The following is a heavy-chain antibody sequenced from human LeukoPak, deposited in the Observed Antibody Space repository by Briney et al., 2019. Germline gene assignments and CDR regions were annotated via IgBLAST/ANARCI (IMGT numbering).Heavy chain of an antibody. J-gene: IGHJ4*02. CDR1: GFTFSSYS. CDR2: ISSSSSYI. CDR3: AGAVGAYYFDY. D-gene: IGHD6-19*01. V-gene: IGHV3-21*01. Sequence: GGSLRLSCAASGFTFSSYSMNWVRQAPGKGLEWVSSISSSSSYIYYADSVKGRFTISRDNAKNSLYLQMNSLRAEDTAVYYCAGAVGAYYFDYWGQGTLVTVSS.